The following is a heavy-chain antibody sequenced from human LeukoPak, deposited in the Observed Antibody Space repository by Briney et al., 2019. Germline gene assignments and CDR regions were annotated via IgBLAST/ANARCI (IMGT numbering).Heavy chain of an antibody. CDR3: ARARSTVRASFDY. D-gene: IGHD4-17*01. CDR2: ISYDGSNK. CDR1: GFTFSSYA. J-gene: IGHJ4*02. V-gene: IGHV3-30-3*01. Sequence: GRSLRLSCAASGFTFSSYAMHWVRQAPGKGLEWVAVISYDGSNKYYADSVKGRFTISRDNSKNTLYLQMNSLRAEDTAVYYCARARSTVRASFDYWGQGTLVTVSS.